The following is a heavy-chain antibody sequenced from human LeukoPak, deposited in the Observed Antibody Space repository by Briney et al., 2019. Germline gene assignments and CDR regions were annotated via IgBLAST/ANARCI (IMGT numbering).Heavy chain of an antibody. Sequence: SVKVSCKASGGTFNSYAISWVRQAPGQGLGWMGGIIPMFETANYAQKFQGRVTITADEFTTTVYMELSSLRSEDTAVYYCARGIRYYDILTGHVKGHDNSYYYYMDVWGQGTAVTISS. CDR2: IIPMFETA. J-gene: IGHJ6*03. CDR1: GGTFNSYA. V-gene: IGHV1-69*13. D-gene: IGHD3-9*01. CDR3: ARGIRYYDILTGHVKGHDNSYYYYMDV.